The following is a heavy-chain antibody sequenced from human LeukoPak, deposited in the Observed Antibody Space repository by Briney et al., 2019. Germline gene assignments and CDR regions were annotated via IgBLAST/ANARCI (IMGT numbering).Heavy chain of an antibody. CDR1: GYTFTSYG. V-gene: IGHV1-18*01. CDR2: ISAYNGNT. D-gene: IGHD3-3*01. J-gene: IGHJ4*02. CDR3: ARDYHAAGPLGIFGVVTTG. Sequence: ASVKVSCKASGYTFTSYGISWVRQAPGQGLEWMGWISAYNGNTNYAQKLQGGVTMTTDTSTSTAYMELRSLRSDDTAVYYCARDYHAAGPLGIFGVVTTGWGQGTLVTVSS.